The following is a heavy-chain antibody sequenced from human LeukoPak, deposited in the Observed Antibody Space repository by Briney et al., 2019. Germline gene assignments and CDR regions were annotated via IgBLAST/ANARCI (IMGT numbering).Heavy chain of an antibody. Sequence: SETLSLTCTVSGGSISSYYWSWIRQPPGKGLEWIGEINHSGSTNYNPSLKSRVTISVDTSKNQFSLKLSSVTAADTAVYYCARAYYYDSSGQEGYYYYGMDVWGQGTTVTVSS. J-gene: IGHJ6*02. V-gene: IGHV4-34*01. D-gene: IGHD3-22*01. CDR2: INHSGST. CDR1: GGSISSYY. CDR3: ARAYYYDSSGQEGYYYYGMDV.